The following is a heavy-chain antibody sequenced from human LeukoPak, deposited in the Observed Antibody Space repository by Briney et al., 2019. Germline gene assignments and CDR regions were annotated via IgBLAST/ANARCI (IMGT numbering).Heavy chain of an antibody. Sequence: SETLSLTCTVSGGSITYYYWSWIRQPPGKGLEWIGYVHYSGSTNYNPSLKSRVTISVDTSKNQFSLKLSSVTAADTAVYYCARATVIVPAAHYYYYYMDVWGKGTTVTVSS. CDR2: VHYSGST. CDR3: ARATVIVPAAHYYYYYMDV. D-gene: IGHD2-2*01. V-gene: IGHV4-59*12. CDR1: GGSITYYY. J-gene: IGHJ6*03.